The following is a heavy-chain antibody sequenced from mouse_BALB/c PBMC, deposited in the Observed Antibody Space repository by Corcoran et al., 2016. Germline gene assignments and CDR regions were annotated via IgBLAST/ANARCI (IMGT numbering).Heavy chain of an antibody. D-gene: IGHD3-2*02. V-gene: IGHV1S29*02. CDR2: IYPYNGGT. J-gene: IGHJ4*01. CDR1: GYTFTDYN. Sequence: EVQLQQSGPELVKPGASVKISCKASGYTFTDYNMHWVKQSHGKSLEWIGYIYPYNGGTGYNQKFKSKATLTVDNSSSTAYMELRSLTSEDSAVYYCARSQGRRFYAMDYWGQGTSVTVSS. CDR3: ARSQGRRFYAMDY.